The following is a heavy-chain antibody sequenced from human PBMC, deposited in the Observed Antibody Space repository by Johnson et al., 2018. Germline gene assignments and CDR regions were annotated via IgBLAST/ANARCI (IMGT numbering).Heavy chain of an antibody. Sequence: EVQLVESGGGLVKPGGSLRLSCAASGFTFSSYSMNWVRQAPGKGLEWVSSISSSSSYIYYADSVKGRFTISRDNAKNSLYLQMNSLRAEDTAVYYCASPHPADAAFDIWGQGTMVTVSS. CDR1: GFTFSSYS. V-gene: IGHV3-21*01. J-gene: IGHJ3*02. CDR3: ASPHPADAAFDI. D-gene: IGHD6-25*01. CDR2: ISSSSSYI.